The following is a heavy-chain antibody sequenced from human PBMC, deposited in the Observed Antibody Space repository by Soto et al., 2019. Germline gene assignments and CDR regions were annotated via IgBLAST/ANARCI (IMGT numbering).Heavy chain of an antibody. CDR3: ATDSNYDVSNSF. CDR2: IYTSGST. D-gene: IGHD3-3*01. V-gene: IGHV4-4*07. Sequence: KTSETLSLTCTVSGGSISSYYWSWIRQPAGKGLEWIGRIYTSGSTNYNPSLKSRVTMSVDTSKNQFSLKLSSVTAADTAVYFCATDSNYDVSNSFWGQGTLVTVSS. CDR1: GGSISSYY. J-gene: IGHJ4*02.